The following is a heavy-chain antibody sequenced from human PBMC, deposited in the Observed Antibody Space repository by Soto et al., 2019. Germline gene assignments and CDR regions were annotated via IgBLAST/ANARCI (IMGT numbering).Heavy chain of an antibody. CDR3: ARGLVDTAMVTDYFDY. CDR1: GGSISSGGYS. CDR2: IYPSGST. Sequence: SETLSLTCAVSGGSISSGGYSWSWIRQPPGKGLEWIGYIYPSGSTYYNPSLKSRITISVDRSKNQFSLKLSSVTAADTAVYYCARGLVDTAMVTDYFDYWGQGTLVTVSS. V-gene: IGHV4-30-2*01. J-gene: IGHJ4*02. D-gene: IGHD5-18*01.